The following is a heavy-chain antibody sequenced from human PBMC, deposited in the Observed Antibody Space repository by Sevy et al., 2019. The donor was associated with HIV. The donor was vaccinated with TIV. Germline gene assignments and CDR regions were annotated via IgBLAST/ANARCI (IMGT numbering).Heavy chain of an antibody. V-gene: IGHV6-1*01. D-gene: IGHD3-10*01. CDR2: TYYRSKWYN. CDR3: ARDRCYYYGSGSYLWFDY. CDR1: GDSVSSNSAA. J-gene: IGHJ4*02. Sequence: SQTLSLTCAISGDSVSSNSAAWNWIRQSPSRGLEWLGRTYYRSKWYNDYAVSVKSRLTINPDTSKNQFSLQVNSVTPEDTAVYYCARDRCYYYGSGSYLWFDYWGQGTLVTVSS.